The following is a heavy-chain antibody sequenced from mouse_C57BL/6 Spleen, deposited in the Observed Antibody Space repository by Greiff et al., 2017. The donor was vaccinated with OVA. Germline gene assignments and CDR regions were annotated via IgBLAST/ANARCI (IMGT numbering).Heavy chain of an antibody. CDR3: ARDLFDGYYFDY. J-gene: IGHJ2*01. CDR1: GYSITSGYY. V-gene: IGHV3-6*01. CDR2: ISYDGSN. D-gene: IGHD2-3*01. Sequence: EVHLVESGPGLVKPSQSLSLTCSVTGYSITSGYYWNWIRQFPGNKLEWMGYISYDGSNNYNPSLKNRISITRDTSKNQFFLKLNSVTTEDTATYYCARDLFDGYYFDYWGQGTTLTVSS.